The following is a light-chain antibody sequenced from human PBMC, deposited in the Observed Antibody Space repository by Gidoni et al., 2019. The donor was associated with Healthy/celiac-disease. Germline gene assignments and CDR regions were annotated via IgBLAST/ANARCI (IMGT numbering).Light chain of an antibody. CDR3: HQYNSSPT. Sequence: DIQRTQSPSTLSASVGDRVTITCGDSQSLSSWVAWYQQKPGKAPKLLIYKASSLESGVPSRFSGSGSGTECTLTISSLHPDDFATYYCHQYNSSPTFGQGTKLEIK. J-gene: IGKJ2*01. CDR1: QSLSSW. CDR2: KAS. V-gene: IGKV1-5*03.